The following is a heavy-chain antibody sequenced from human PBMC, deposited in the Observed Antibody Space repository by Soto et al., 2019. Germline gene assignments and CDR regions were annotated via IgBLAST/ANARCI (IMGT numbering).Heavy chain of an antibody. J-gene: IGHJ4*02. Sequence: EVQLVESGGGLVKPGGSLRLSCAASGFTFSSYSMNWVRQAPGKGLEWVSSISSSSSYIYYADSVKGRFTISRDNAKNSLYLQMNSLRAEDTAVYYCARILNGDPDYFDYWGQGTLVTVSS. CDR2: ISSSSSYI. CDR1: GFTFSSYS. CDR3: ARILNGDPDYFDY. V-gene: IGHV3-21*01. D-gene: IGHD4-17*01.